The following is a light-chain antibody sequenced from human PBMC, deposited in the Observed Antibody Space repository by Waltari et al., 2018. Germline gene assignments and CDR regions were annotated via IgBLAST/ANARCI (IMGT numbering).Light chain of an antibody. CDR2: EVT. Sequence: QSVLTQPPSATGSPGQSVTISCTGTNSDVGAYNYVPWYQQHPGKVPKLLIYEVTKRPSGVPARFAGSKSGTTASLTVSGLQADDEADYYCSSYAHNNHFVFGTGTKVTVL. J-gene: IGLJ1*01. CDR3: SSYAHNNHFV. CDR1: NSDVGAYNY. V-gene: IGLV2-8*01.